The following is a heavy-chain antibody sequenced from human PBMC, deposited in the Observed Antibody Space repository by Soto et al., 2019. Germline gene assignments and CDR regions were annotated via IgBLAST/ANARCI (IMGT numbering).Heavy chain of an antibody. Sequence: EVQLVESGGGLVKPGGSLRLSCAASGFTFSNAWMSWVRQAPGKGLEWVGRIKSKTDGGTTDYAAPVKGRFTISRDDSKNPLYLQMNSLNTEDTAVYYCTTEGGDYCDPFDYWGQGTLVTVSS. J-gene: IGHJ4*02. CDR2: IKSKTDGGTT. CDR3: TTEGGDYCDPFDY. D-gene: IGHD4-17*01. CDR1: GFTFSNAW. V-gene: IGHV3-15*01.